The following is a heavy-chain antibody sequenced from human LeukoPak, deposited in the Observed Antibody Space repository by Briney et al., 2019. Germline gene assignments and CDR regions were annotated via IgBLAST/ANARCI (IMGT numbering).Heavy chain of an antibody. Sequence: ASVKVSCKASGYTFTSYGISWVRQAPGQGLEWMGWISAYNGNTNYAQKLQGRVTMTTDTSTSTAYMELRSLRSDDTAVYYCARTLGTAVAGSIDYWGQGTLVTVSS. V-gene: IGHV1-18*01. J-gene: IGHJ4*02. D-gene: IGHD6-19*01. CDR1: GYTFTSYG. CDR3: ARTLGTAVAGSIDY. CDR2: ISAYNGNT.